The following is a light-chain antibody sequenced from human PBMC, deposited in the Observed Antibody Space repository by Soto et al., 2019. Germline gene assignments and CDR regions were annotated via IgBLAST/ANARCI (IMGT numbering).Light chain of an antibody. CDR2: GTS. J-gene: IGKJ5*01. V-gene: IGKV3-20*01. Sequence: EIVLTQSPGTLSLSPGERGTLSCRASQRVSSSYLAWYQQKSGQAPRLLIYGTSSRATGIPDRFSGSGSGTDFTLTISRLEPEDSAVYYCQQYGSTPITFGQGTRLEI. CDR3: QQYGSTPIT. CDR1: QRVSSSY.